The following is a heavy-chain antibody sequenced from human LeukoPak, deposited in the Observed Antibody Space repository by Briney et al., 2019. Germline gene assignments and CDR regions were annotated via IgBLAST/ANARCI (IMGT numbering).Heavy chain of an antibody. Sequence: GGPLRLSCEGSGFTFTNYGMNWVRQAPGKGLEGIATIDSTSTGIYYADSVKGRFTISRNNAKDTLYLQMGSLRAEDTAVYYCARDDFPFLSGFDLWGQGTLVTVSS. D-gene: IGHD3/OR15-3a*01. CDR1: GFTFTNYG. J-gene: IGHJ3*01. CDR3: ARDDFPFLSGFDL. V-gene: IGHV3-48*01. CDR2: IDSTSTGI.